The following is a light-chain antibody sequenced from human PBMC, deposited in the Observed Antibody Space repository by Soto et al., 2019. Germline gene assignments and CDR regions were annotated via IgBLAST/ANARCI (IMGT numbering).Light chain of an antibody. J-gene: IGKJ2*01. CDR1: QSVGHN. V-gene: IGKV3-15*01. CDR3: QQYNSFLYT. CDR2: GAS. Sequence: DIVMTQSPVTLSVSPGDRATLSCRASQSVGHNLAWFQQKPGQAPRLLIYGASAGATGIPDRFSGSGFGTEFTLTISSLQSEDFATYYCQQYNSFLYTFGQGTKLEIK.